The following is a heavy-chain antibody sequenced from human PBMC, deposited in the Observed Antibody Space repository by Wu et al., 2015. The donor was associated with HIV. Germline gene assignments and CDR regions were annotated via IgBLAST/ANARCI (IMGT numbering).Heavy chain of an antibody. V-gene: IGHV1-69*05. CDR1: GGTFTSYA. CDR2: ISPISETP. J-gene: IGHJ6*02. CDR3: AVGYCSGSSCQYHYAMDV. D-gene: IGHD2-15*01. Sequence: QVHLVQSGAEVKKSGSSVKVSCQASGGTFTSYAFSWVRQAPGQGFEWMGGISPISETPEYAQKFQGRVTIATDKSTSTVYMELSSLRSEDTALYYCAVGYCSGSSCQYHYAMDVWGQGTAVSVSS.